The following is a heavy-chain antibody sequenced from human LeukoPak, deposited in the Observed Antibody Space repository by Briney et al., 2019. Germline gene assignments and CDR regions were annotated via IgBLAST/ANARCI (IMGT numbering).Heavy chain of an antibody. CDR3: ARLIRNYHDRGGSYYFDY. J-gene: IGHJ4*02. V-gene: IGHV5-51*01. D-gene: IGHD3-22*01. Sequence: GESLKISCKDPEDSFANYYIAWVRPTPEKGLEWMGIIYPGDSDPRYSPSFQGQVTISADRSVSTAFLQWSSLKASDTAMYYCARLIRNYHDRGGSYYFDYWGQGTLVTVSS. CDR1: EDSFANYY. CDR2: IYPGDSDP.